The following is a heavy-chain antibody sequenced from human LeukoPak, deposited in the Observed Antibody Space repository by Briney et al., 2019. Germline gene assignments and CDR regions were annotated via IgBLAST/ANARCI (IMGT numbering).Heavy chain of an antibody. CDR1: GGSISSSSYY. V-gene: IGHV4-39*01. D-gene: IGHD6-13*01. Sequence: SETLSLTCTVSGGSISSSSYYWGWIRQPPGKGLEWIGSIYYSGSTYYNPSLKSRVTISVDTSKNQFSLKLSSVTAADTAVYYCARPVPSSSWPSTFFDYWGQGTLVTVSS. J-gene: IGHJ4*02. CDR2: IYYSGST. CDR3: ARPVPSSSWPSTFFDY.